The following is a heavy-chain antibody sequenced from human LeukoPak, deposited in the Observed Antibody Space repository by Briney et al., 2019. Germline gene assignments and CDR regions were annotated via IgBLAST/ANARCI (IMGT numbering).Heavy chain of an antibody. CDR1: GGSISSYY. J-gene: IGHJ4*02. CDR2: IYTSGST. CDR3: ARGSYYGFSGDS. V-gene: IGHV4-4*07. Sequence: SETLSLTCTVSGGSISSYYWSWIRQPAGKGLEWIGRIYTSGSTNYNPSLKSRVTISVDTSKNQFSLRLSSVTAADTAVYYCARGSYYGFSGDSWGQGSLVTVSS. D-gene: IGHD3-10*01.